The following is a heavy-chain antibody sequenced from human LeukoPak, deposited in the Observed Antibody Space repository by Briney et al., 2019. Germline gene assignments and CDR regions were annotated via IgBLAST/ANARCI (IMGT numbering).Heavy chain of an antibody. CDR3: AKGLFATKTLDTGMVKGWFDP. J-gene: IGHJ5*02. CDR2: ISGSGGST. CDR1: GFTFSSYA. Sequence: GGSLRLSCAASGFTFSSYAMSWVRQAPGRGLEWVSAISGSGGSTYYADSVKGRFTISRDNSKNTLYLQMNSLRAEDTAVYYCAKGLFATKTLDTGMVKGWFDPWGQGTLVTVSS. D-gene: IGHD5-18*01. V-gene: IGHV3-23*01.